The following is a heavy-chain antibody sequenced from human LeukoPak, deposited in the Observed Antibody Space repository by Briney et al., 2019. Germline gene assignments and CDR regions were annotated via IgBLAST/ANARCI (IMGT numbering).Heavy chain of an antibody. Sequence: ASVKVSCKASGYTFTSYGISWVRQAPGQGLEWMGWISAYNGNTNYAQKLQGRVTMTTDTSTSTAYMELRSLRSDDTAVYYCARDVPPTVLRYFDWLSGGDGMDVWGKGTTVTVPS. CDR1: GYTFTSYG. D-gene: IGHD3-9*01. J-gene: IGHJ6*04. CDR2: ISAYNGNT. V-gene: IGHV1-18*04. CDR3: ARDVPPTVLRYFDWLSGGDGMDV.